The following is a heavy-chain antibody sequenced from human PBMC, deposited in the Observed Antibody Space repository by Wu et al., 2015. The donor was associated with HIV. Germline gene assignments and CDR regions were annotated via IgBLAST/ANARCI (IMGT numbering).Heavy chain of an antibody. CDR1: GYTFTSYY. Sequence: QVQLVQSGAEVKKPGASVKVSCKASGYTFTSYYMHWVRQAPGQGLEWMGWINPNSGGTNYAQKFQGRVTMTRDTSISTAYMELSRLRSDDTAVYYCARVVVVVVAATPYYYYYMTSGAKGPRSPSP. CDR3: ARVVVVVVAATPYYYYYMTS. V-gene: IGHV1-2*02. D-gene: IGHD2-15*01. J-gene: IGHJ6*03. CDR2: INPNSGGT.